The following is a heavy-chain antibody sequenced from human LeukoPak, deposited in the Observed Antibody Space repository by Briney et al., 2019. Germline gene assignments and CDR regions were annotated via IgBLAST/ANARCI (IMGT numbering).Heavy chain of an antibody. Sequence: PGRSLRLSCAASGFTFDDYAMHWVRQAPGKGLEWVSGISRNSGTIGYADSVKGLFTISRDNAKNSLYLQMNSLRAEDTALYYCAKDTSDMALHHWGQGTLVTVSS. D-gene: IGHD4/OR15-4a*01. CDR3: AKDTSDMALHH. J-gene: IGHJ5*02. V-gene: IGHV3-9*01. CDR2: ISRNSGTI. CDR1: GFTFDDYA.